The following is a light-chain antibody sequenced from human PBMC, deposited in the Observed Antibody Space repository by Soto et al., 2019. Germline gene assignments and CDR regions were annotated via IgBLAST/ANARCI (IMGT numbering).Light chain of an antibody. V-gene: IGKV3-15*01. CDR2: GAS. J-gene: IGKJ4*01. CDR1: QSISSN. Sequence: GESSTRCSRSSQSISSNLAWYQQKPGQAPRLLIYGASTRAPDIPARFSGSGSGTEFTLTVCSLHSAAFPVYRCKHYPNRTPLTCRGGTKVDI. CDR3: KHYPNRTPLT.